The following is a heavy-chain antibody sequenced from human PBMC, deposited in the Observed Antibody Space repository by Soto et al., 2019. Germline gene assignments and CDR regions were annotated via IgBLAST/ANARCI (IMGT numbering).Heavy chain of an antibody. D-gene: IGHD5-18*01. J-gene: IGHJ5*02. CDR1: GFTVSNNY. CDR3: AGGANSYGYDH. V-gene: IGHV3-66*01. CDR2: IYSGGSI. Sequence: GGSLRLSCAASGFTVSNNYMNWVRQAPGKGLEWVSVIYSGGSIYYAESVRGRFTMSRDNSKNTLFLQMDSLRVADTAVYYCAGGANSYGYDHWGQGTLVTVSS.